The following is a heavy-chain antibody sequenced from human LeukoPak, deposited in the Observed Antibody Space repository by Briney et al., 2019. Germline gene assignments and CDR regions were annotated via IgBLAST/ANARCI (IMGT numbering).Heavy chain of an antibody. CDR3: VKASSSSPQYNWFDA. CDR1: GFTFSSYG. CDR2: VSGTGGRT. D-gene: IGHD6-6*01. Sequence: DPGRSLRLSCAASGFTFSSYGMHWVRQAPGKGLEWVSVVSGTGGRTYYADSVKGRFTISRDNSKNTLYLQMNSLRAEDTALYYCVKASSSSPQYNWFDAWGQGTLVTVSS. V-gene: IGHV3-23*01. J-gene: IGHJ5*02.